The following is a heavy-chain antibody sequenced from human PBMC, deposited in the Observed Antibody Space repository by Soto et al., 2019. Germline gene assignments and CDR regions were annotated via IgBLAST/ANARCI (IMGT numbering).Heavy chain of an antibody. J-gene: IGHJ3*02. V-gene: IGHV1-24*01. CDR2: FDLEDGEI. Sequence: ASVKVSCKVSGYTLTEISMHWVRQAPGKGLEWMGGFDLEDGEITYAQKIQGRVTMTEDTSTDTAYMELSSLRSEDTAVYYCATPTKITIFGVVISDGFDIWGQGTMVTVSS. D-gene: IGHD3-3*01. CDR1: GYTLTEIS. CDR3: ATPTKITIFGVVISDGFDI.